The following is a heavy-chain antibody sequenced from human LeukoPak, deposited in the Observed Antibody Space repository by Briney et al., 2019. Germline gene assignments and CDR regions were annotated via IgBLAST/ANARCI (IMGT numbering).Heavy chain of an antibody. J-gene: IGHJ5*02. CDR1: GFTFNNYW. V-gene: IGHV3-74*01. Sequence: PGGSLRLSCAASGFTFNNYWMRWVRQAPEKGLVWVSRINSDGSMTNYADSVKGRFTISRDNAKNTLYLQMNSLRVEDTAVYYCAASNYFDPWGQGTLVTVSS. D-gene: IGHD2-8*01. CDR3: AASNYFDP. CDR2: INSDGSMT.